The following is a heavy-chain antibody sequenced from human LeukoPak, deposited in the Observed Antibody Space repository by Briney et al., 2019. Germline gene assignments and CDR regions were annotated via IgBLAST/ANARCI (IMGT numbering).Heavy chain of an antibody. D-gene: IGHD6-13*01. Sequence: SETLSLTCTVSGGSINSSNYYWGWIRQPLGKGLERIGSIHYTGSTYYNPALKSRVTISVDGSKNQISLRLSTVTAPDMAVYYCARHYRRSWHGCLDPWGQGTLVTVSS. CDR1: GGSINSSNYY. J-gene: IGHJ5*02. CDR3: ARHYRRSWHGCLDP. V-gene: IGHV4-39*01. CDR2: IHYTGST.